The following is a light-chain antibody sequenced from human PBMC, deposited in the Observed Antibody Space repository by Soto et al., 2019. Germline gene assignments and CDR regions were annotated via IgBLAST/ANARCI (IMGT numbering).Light chain of an antibody. CDR2: DAS. Sequence: EVVLTQTPATLSLSPGERATLSCTASQSVTTFLAWYQQKPGQAPRLLIYDASTRATGIPDRFSGSGSGTDFTLTISSLEPEDFAVYYCQQRSNWPPGVTFGPGTKVESK. CDR1: QSVTTF. CDR3: QQRSNWPPGVT. V-gene: IGKV3-11*01. J-gene: IGKJ3*01.